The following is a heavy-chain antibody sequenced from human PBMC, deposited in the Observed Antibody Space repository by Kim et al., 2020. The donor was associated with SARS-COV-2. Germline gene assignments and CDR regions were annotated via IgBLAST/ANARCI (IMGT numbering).Heavy chain of an antibody. J-gene: IGHJ5*02. V-gene: IGHV3-15*01. CDR2: IKSKTDGGTT. CDR1: GFTFSNAW. CDR3: TTEWELPPYNWFDP. D-gene: IGHD1-26*01. Sequence: GGSLRLSCAASGFTFSNAWMSWVRQAPGKGLEWVGRIKSKTDGGTTDYAAPVKGRFTISRDDSKNTLYLQMNSLKTEDTAVYYCTTEWELPPYNWFDPWGQGTLVTVSS.